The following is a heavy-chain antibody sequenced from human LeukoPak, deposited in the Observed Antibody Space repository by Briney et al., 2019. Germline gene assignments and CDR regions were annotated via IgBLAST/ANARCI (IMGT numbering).Heavy chain of an antibody. J-gene: IGHJ4*02. Sequence: PGGSLRLSCAASGFTFSSYSMNWVRQAPGKGLEWVSSISSSSSYIYYADSVKGGFTISRDNSKKSLYLQMSSLRAADTALYYCARVGGYYYDYWGQGTLVTVSS. CDR1: GFTFSSYS. D-gene: IGHD3-16*01. V-gene: IGHV3-21*03. CDR2: ISSSSSYI. CDR3: ARVGGYYYDY.